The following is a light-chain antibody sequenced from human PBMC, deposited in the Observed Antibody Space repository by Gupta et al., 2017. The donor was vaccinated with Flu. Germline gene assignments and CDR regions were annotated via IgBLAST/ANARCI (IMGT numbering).Light chain of an antibody. CDR3: YSPHNTNNHHGV. J-gene: IGLJ3*02. CDR2: ANN. CDR1: SLRNSY. Sequence: SSELTQDPAVSVALGQTVRITCQGDSLRNSYASWYHQKPGQAPVLVIYANNIRPSGIPDRFSCATSGNTASSITTAAQAEDEADDYCYSPHNTNNHHGVFGGGTKLTVL. V-gene: IGLV3-19*01.